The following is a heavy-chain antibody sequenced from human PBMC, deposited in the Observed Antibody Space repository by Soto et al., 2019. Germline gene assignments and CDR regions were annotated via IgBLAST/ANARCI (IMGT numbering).Heavy chain of an antibody. D-gene: IGHD4-17*01. J-gene: IGHJ4*02. CDR3: ARQVLSSGDYRN. CDR2: IYYIGST. CDR1: GGSISSSSYY. Sequence: PSETLSLTGTVSGGSISSSSYYWGWIRQPPGKGLEWIGSIYYIGSTYYNPSLKSRVTISVDTSKNQFSLKLSSVTAADTAVYYCARQVLSSGDYRNCGQGILVTFSS. V-gene: IGHV4-39*01.